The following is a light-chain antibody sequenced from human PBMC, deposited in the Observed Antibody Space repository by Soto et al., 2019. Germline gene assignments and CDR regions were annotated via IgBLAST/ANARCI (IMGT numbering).Light chain of an antibody. CDR1: QGISTY. CDR3: QQLDSYPIT. V-gene: IGKV1-9*01. CDR2: DAS. Sequence: DIQLTQSPSFLSASVGDRVTITCRASQGISTYFAWYQQKPGKAPKLLIYDASTFQSGVPSRFSGSGPGTEFTLTISSLQPEDFATYYCQQLDSYPITFGQGTRLEIK. J-gene: IGKJ5*01.